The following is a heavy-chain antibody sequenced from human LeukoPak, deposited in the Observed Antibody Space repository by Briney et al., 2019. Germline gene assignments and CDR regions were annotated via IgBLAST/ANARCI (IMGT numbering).Heavy chain of an antibody. CDR2: INHSGST. Sequence: SETLSLTCAVYGGSFSGYYWSWIRQPPGKGLEWIGEINHSGSTTYNSSLKSRVTISLDTSKNQFSLKLSSVTAADTAVYYCAREGYCSSTSCSLSQYYYYYYGMDVWGQGTTVTVSS. J-gene: IGHJ6*02. V-gene: IGHV4-34*01. D-gene: IGHD2-2*01. CDR3: AREGYCSSTSCSLSQYYYYYYGMDV. CDR1: GGSFSGYY.